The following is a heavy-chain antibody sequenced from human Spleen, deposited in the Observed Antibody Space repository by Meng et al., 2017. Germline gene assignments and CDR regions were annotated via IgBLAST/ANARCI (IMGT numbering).Heavy chain of an antibody. CDR2: INHSGST. CDR3: ASDFGSGRQYYFDY. D-gene: IGHD3-10*01. Sequence: SETLSLTCVVSGGSFSDYYWSWIRQPPGKGLEWIGEINHSGSTNYNPSLESRATISVDTSQNNLSLKLSSVTAADTAVYYCASDFGSGRQYYFDYWGQGMLVTVSS. V-gene: IGHV4-34*01. J-gene: IGHJ4*02. CDR1: GGSFSDYY.